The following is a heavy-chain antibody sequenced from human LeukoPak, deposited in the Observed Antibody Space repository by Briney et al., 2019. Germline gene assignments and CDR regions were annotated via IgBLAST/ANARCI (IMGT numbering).Heavy chain of an antibody. CDR3: ARGAPYSGSYAFDI. CDR2: IIPIFGTA. J-gene: IGHJ3*02. Sequence: SVKVSCKASGGTFISYAISWVRQAPGQGLEWMGGIIPIFGTANYAQKFQGRVTITADKSTSTAYMELSSLRSEDTAVYYCARGAPYSGSYAFDIWGQGTMVTVSS. CDR1: GGTFISYA. V-gene: IGHV1-69*06. D-gene: IGHD1-26*01.